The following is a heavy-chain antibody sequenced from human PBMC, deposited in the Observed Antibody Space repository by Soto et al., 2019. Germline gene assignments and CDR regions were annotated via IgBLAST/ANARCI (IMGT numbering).Heavy chain of an antibody. Sequence: GGSLRLSCAASGFTFSSYEMNWVRQAPGKGLEWVSYISSSGSTIYYADSVKRRFTVSRDNAKNSLYLQMNSLRAEDTAVYYCARGVGLTVSIFDYWGQGTLVTVSS. D-gene: IGHD1-20*01. V-gene: IGHV3-48*03. J-gene: IGHJ4*02. CDR2: ISSSGSTI. CDR3: ARGVGLTVSIFDY. CDR1: GFTFSSYE.